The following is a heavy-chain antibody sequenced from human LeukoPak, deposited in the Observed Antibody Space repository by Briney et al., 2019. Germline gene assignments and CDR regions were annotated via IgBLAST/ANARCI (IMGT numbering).Heavy chain of an antibody. V-gene: IGHV1-46*01. CDR3: ARAVTYYDILSCDNGGFDI. J-gene: IGHJ3*02. D-gene: IGHD3-9*01. Sequence: ASVKVSCQASVYTFTSYYMNWVRQAPGKGLEWMGIINPSGGSTSYAQKFQGRVTMTRDTSTSTVYMELSSLRSEDTAVYYCARAVTYYDILSCDNGGFDIWGQGTMVTVSS. CDR2: INPSGGST. CDR1: VYTFTSYY.